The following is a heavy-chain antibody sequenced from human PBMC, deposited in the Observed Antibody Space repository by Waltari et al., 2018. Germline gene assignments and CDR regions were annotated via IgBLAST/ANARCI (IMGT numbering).Heavy chain of an antibody. V-gene: IGHV3-30*01. CDR1: GFTFSSYA. CDR2: ISYDGSNK. J-gene: IGHJ4*02. D-gene: IGHD3-9*01. Sequence: QVQLVESGGGVVQPGRSLRLSCAASGFTFSSYAMHWVRPAPGKGLEWVAVISYDGSNKYYADSVKGRFTISRDNSKNTLYLQMNSLRAEDTAVYYCARAVDYDILTGLGYWGQGTLVTVSS. CDR3: ARAVDYDILTGLGY.